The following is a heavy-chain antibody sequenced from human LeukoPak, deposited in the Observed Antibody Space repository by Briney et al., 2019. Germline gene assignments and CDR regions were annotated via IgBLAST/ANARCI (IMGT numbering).Heavy chain of an antibody. V-gene: IGHV4-4*07. CDR1: GGSIITYY. CDR2: IYTSGST. CDR3: ARDLRDYDSSGYYSANWFDP. D-gene: IGHD3-22*01. Sequence: SETLSLTCTVSGGSIITYYWSWIRQPAGKGLEWIGRIYTSGSTNYNPSLKSRVTMSVDTSENQFSLKLSSVTAADTAVYYCARDLRDYDSSGYYSANWFDPWGQGTLVTVSS. J-gene: IGHJ5*02.